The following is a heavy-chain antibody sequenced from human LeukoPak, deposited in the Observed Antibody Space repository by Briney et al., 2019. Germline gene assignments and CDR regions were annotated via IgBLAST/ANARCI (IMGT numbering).Heavy chain of an antibody. D-gene: IGHD3-10*01. CDR2: ISGSGGST. V-gene: IGHV3-23*01. CDR1: GFTFSSYG. Sequence: GGSLRLSCAASGFTFSSYGMSWVRQAPGKGLEWVSAISGSGGSTYYADSVKGRFTISRDNAKNSLYLQMNSLRAEDTAVYYCATHYYGSGSYYNFDYWGQGTLVTVSS. CDR3: ATHYYGSGSYYNFDY. J-gene: IGHJ4*02.